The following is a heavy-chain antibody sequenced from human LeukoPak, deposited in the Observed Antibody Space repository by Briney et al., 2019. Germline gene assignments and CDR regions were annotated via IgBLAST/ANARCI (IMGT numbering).Heavy chain of an antibody. CDR2: IYSGGKT. CDR1: GFTVSSSY. D-gene: IGHD6-19*01. J-gene: IGHJ2*01. V-gene: IGHV3-53*01. Sequence: PGGSLRLSCAASGFTVSSSYMSWVRQAPGKGLEWVSVIYSGGKTHYADSVDGRFTISRDKSENTLFLQMNSLRADDTAAYYCARDSSGWAQWYFDLWGRGTLVTVSS. CDR3: ARDSSGWAQWYFDL.